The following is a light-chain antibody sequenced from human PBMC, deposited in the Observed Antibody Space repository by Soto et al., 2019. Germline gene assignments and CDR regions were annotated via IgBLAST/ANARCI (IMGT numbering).Light chain of an antibody. Sequence: EIVMTQSPATLSVSPGERATLSCRASQSVSSNLAWYQQKPGQAPRLLIYGASTRATGIPARFSGSGSGTDFTLTISSLQSEDFAVYYRQQYNNSPVTFRQGPKVEI. V-gene: IGKV3-15*01. CDR1: QSVSSN. J-gene: IGKJ1*01. CDR2: GAS. CDR3: QQYNNSPVT.